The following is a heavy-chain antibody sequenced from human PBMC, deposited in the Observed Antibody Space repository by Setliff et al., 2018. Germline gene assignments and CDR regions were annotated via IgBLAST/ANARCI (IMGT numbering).Heavy chain of an antibody. V-gene: IGHV4-59*01. CDR2: ISHLGIT. D-gene: IGHD2-8*01. Sequence: SETLSLTCTVSGGPISSYFWSWIRQPPGKGLEWIGYISHLGITSYNPSLKSRATISVDTSKNQFSLQLTSVTSADTAVYFCARGGVLGTGDFDYWVPETLLVTVSS. CDR3: ARGGVLGTGDFDY. CDR1: GGPISSYF. J-gene: IGHJ4*03.